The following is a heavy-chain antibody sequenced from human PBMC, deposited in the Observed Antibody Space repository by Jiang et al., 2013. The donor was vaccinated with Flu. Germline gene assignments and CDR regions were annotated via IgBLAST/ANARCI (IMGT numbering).Heavy chain of an antibody. CDR1: GFSLSTSGMC. CDR3: ARETTVTTHFDY. V-gene: IGHV2-70*11. D-gene: IGHD4-17*01. CDR2: IDWDDDK. J-gene: IGHJ4*02. Sequence: PTQTLTLTCTLSGFSLSTSGMCVSWIRQPPGKALEWLARIDWDDDKYYSTSLKTRLTISKDTSKNQVVLTMTNMDPVDTATYYCARETTVTTHFDYWGQGTLVTVSS.